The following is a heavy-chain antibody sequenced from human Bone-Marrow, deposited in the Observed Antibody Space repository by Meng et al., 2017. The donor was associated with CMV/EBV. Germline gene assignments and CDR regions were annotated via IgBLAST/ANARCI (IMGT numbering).Heavy chain of an antibody. D-gene: IGHD2-2*01. CDR2: INHSGST. Sequence: GSLRLSCAVYGGSFSGYYWSWIRQPPGKGLEWIGEINHSGSTNYNPSLKSRVTISVDTSKNQFSLKLSSVTAADTAVYYCARRSVVVPAASFDYWGQGTLVTVSS. CDR1: GGSFSGYY. J-gene: IGHJ4*02. CDR3: ARRSVVVPAASFDY. V-gene: IGHV4-34*01.